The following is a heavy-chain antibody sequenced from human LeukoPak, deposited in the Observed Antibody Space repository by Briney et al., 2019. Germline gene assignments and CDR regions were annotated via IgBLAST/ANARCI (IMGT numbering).Heavy chain of an antibody. V-gene: IGHV4-39*01. CDR3: ARKEYYYGSGSYLFDY. D-gene: IGHD3-10*01. CDR2: IYYSGST. CDR1: GGSISSSSYY. Sequence: SETLSLTCTISGGSISSSSYYWGWIRQPPGKGLEWIGSIYYSGSTYYNPSLMSRVTISVDTSKNQFSLKLSSVTAADTAVYYCARKEYYYGSGSYLFDYWGQGTLVTVSS. J-gene: IGHJ4*02.